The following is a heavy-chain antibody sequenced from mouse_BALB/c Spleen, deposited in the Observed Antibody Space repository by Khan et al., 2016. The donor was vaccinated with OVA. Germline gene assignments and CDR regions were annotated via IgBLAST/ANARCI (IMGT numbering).Heavy chain of an antibody. CDR3: ARGNGNYRFAY. CDR2: ISTYYGDA. J-gene: IGHJ3*01. D-gene: IGHD2-1*01. Sequence: QVQLKQSGAELVRPGVSVKISCKGSGYTFTDFAMHWVKQSHAKSLEWIGVISTYYGDANYNQKFKGKATMTVDKSSSTAYMELARLTSEDPAIYYCARGNGNYRFAYWGQGTLVTVSA. CDR1: GYTFTDFA. V-gene: IGHV1S137*01.